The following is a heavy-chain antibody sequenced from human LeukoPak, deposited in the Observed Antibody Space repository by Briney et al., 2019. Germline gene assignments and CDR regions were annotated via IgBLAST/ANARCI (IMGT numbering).Heavy chain of an antibody. CDR2: IRSSGGDT. D-gene: IGHD2-2*01. CDR3: ANDGRYCSSSTCYQYFDS. CDR1: GFAFGSFV. V-gene: IGHV3-23*01. J-gene: IGHJ4*02. Sequence: GGSLRLSCAASGFAFGSFVMSWVRQAPAKGLEWVSTIRSSGGDTYYADAVKGRFTISRDSSKNTLYLEMKSLRAEDTAVYYCANDGRYCSSSTCYQYFDSWGQGAPVTVSS.